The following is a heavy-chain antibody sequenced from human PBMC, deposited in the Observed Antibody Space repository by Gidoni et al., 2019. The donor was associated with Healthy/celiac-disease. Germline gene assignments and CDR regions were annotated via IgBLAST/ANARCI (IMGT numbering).Heavy chain of an antibody. CDR3: AGGDCGGDGYFGY. D-gene: IGHD2-21*02. J-gene: IGHJ4*02. CDR1: GGTFSSYA. Sequence: QVQLVQSGAAVKKPRSSVTVSCQASGGTFSSYAISWVRQAPGKGLEWRGGITPIFGTANYGQKFRGRVTITADESTSTAYMELSSLRSEDTAVYYCAGGDCGGDGYFGYWGQGTLVTVSS. V-gene: IGHV1-69*01. CDR2: ITPIFGTA.